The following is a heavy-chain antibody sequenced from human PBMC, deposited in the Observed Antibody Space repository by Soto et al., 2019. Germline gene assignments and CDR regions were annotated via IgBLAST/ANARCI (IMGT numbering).Heavy chain of an antibody. CDR1: GYTFTSYG. V-gene: IGHV1-18*01. CDR2: ISAYNGNT. D-gene: IGHD3-22*01. CDR3: ARDSGRYYYDSSGYLQFDD. J-gene: IGHJ4*02. Sequence: ASVKVSCKASGYTFTSYGISWVRQAPGQGLEWMGWISAYNGNTNYAQKLQGRVTMTTDTSTSTAYMELRSLRSDDTAVYYCARDSGRYYYDSSGYLQFDDWGQGPLGTVPP.